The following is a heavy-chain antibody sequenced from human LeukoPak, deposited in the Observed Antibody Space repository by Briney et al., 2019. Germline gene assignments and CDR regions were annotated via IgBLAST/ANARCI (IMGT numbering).Heavy chain of an antibody. J-gene: IGHJ4*02. D-gene: IGHD2-15*01. Sequence: SETLSLTCAVYGGSFSGYYWSWIRQPPGKGLEWIGYIYYSGSTNYNPSLKSRVTISVDTSKNQFSLKLSSVTAADTAVYYCARTPGYWGQGTLVTVSS. CDR3: ARTPGY. CDR2: IYYSGST. V-gene: IGHV4-59*01. CDR1: GGSFSGYY.